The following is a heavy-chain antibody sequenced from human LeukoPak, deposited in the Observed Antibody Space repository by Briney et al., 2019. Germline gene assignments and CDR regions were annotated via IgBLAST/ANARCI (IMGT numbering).Heavy chain of an antibody. CDR2: ISGSGGGP. D-gene: IGHD3-10*01. J-gene: IGHJ4*02. V-gene: IGHV3-23*01. CDR1: GFTFSKYA. CDR3: ARDRDGTGTYPLDY. Sequence: GGSLRLSRAASGFTFSKYAMSWVRQAPGKGLEWVSGISGSGGGPYYADSVKGRFTISRDNSKNTLYLQMNSLRADDTAVYYCARDRDGTGTYPLDYWGQGTLVIVSS.